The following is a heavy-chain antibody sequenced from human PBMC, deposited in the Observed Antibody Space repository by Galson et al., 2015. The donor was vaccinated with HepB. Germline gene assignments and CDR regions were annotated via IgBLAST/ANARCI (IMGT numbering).Heavy chain of an antibody. J-gene: IGHJ4*02. CDR2: ISAYNGNT. CDR3: ARTNKEYCSGGSCWNY. Sequence: SVKVSCKASGYTFTSYGISWVRQAPGQGLEWMGWISAYNGNTNYAQKLQGRVTMTTDTSTSTAYMELRSLRSDDTAVYYCARTNKEYCSGGSCWNYWGQGTLVTVSS. CDR1: GYTFTSYG. V-gene: IGHV1-18*04. D-gene: IGHD2-15*01.